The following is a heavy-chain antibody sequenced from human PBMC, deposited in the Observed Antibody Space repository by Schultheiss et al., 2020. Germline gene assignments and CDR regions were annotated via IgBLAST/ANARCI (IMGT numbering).Heavy chain of an antibody. V-gene: IGHV4-39*02. D-gene: IGHD4-17*01. CDR1: GGSISSSSYY. J-gene: IGHJ4*02. CDR3: AREGGYGDYGFDY. Sequence: GSLRLSCTVSGGSISSSSYYWGWIRQPPGKGLEWIGSIYYSGSTYYNPSLKSRVTISVDTSKNQFSLKLSSVTAADTAVYYCAREGGYGDYGFDYWGRGTLVTVSS. CDR2: IYYSGST.